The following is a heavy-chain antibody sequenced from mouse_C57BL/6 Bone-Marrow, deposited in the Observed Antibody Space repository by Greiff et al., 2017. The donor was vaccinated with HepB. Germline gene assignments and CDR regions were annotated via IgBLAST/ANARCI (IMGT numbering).Heavy chain of an antibody. CDR3: ASRSHGAWFAY. J-gene: IGHJ3*01. V-gene: IGHV5-6*02. CDR2: ISSGGSYT. Sequence: EVKLVESGGDLVKPGGSLKLSCAASGFTFSSYGMSWVRQTPDKRLEWVATISSGGSYTYYPDSVKGRFTISRDNAKNTLYLQMSSLKSEDTAMYYCASRSHGAWFAYWGQGTLVTVSA. CDR1: GFTFSSYG.